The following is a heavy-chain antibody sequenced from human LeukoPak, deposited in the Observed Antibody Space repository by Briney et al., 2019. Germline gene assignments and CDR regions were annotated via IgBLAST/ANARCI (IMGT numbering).Heavy chain of an antibody. V-gene: IGHV4-59*01. D-gene: IGHD1-26*01. J-gene: IGHJ6*02. CDR3: ARAPTTTKGYYYGIDV. CDR2: IYYSGST. Sequence: PSETLSLTCTVSGGSISSYYWSWIRQPPGKGLEWIGYIYYSGSTNYNPSLKSRVTISVDTSKNQFSLKLSSVTAADTAVYYCARAPTTTKGYYYGIDVWGQGTTVTVSS. CDR1: GGSISSYY.